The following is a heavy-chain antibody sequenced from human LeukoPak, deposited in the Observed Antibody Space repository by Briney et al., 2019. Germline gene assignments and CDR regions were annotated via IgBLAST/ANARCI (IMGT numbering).Heavy chain of an antibody. CDR1: GFSFSSYP. V-gene: IGHV3-30-3*01. Sequence: PGGSLRLSCAASGFSFSSYPMHWVRQAPGLGLQWVAVTSHDGSNKYYEDSVKGRFTISRDNSKSTLYLHLNIPRPEDTAGYYCTRSVVTTEDFDYWGQGTLVAVSS. J-gene: IGHJ4*02. D-gene: IGHD2-21*02. CDR3: TRSVVTTEDFDY. CDR2: TSHDGSNK.